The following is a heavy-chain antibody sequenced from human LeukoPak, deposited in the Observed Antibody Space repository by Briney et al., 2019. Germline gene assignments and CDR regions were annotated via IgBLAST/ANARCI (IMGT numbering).Heavy chain of an antibody. CDR2: IRGKAYGGTT. CDR3: TRTTYYYDNSGYYSDY. Sequence: SLRLSCTGSGFTFGDYAMSWFRQAPGKGLEWVSFIRGKAYGGTTEYAASVKGRFTISRDDSKSIAYLQMNSLKTEDTAVYYCTRTTYYYDNSGYYSDYWGQGTLVTVSS. CDR1: GFTFGDYA. V-gene: IGHV3-49*03. J-gene: IGHJ4*02. D-gene: IGHD3-22*01.